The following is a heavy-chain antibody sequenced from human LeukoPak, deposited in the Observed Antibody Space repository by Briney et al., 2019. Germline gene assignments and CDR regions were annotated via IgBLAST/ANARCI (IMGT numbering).Heavy chain of an antibody. Sequence: SETLSLTYAVYGGSFSAYYWSWIRQPPVKGLEWIGEINHSGSTNYNPSLKSRVTISVDTSKDQFSLKLSSVTAADTALYYCARSPFGEGDYYYYYGMDVWGQGTTVTVSS. CDR1: GGSFSAYY. CDR2: INHSGST. V-gene: IGHV4-34*01. J-gene: IGHJ6*02. CDR3: ARSPFGEGDYYYYYGMDV. D-gene: IGHD3-10*01.